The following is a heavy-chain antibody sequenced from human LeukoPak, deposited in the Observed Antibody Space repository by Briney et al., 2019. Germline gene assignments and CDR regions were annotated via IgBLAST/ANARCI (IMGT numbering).Heavy chain of an antibody. V-gene: IGHV3-23*01. Sequence: GASLRLSCAASGFTFSSYAMSWVRQAPGKGLEWVSAISGSGGSTYYADSVKGRFTISRDNSKNTLYLQMNSLRAEDTAVYYCAKPETPHGAFDIWGQGTMVTASS. CDR2: ISGSGGST. CDR1: GFTFSSYA. J-gene: IGHJ3*02. CDR3: AKPETPHGAFDI.